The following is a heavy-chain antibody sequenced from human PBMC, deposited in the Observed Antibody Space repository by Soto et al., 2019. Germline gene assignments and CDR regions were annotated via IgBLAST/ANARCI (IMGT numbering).Heavy chain of an antibody. CDR3: AREEQWLASFDY. V-gene: IGHV3-66*01. CDR1: GFTVSSNY. D-gene: IGHD6-19*01. CDR2: IYSGGST. Sequence: GGSLRLSCAASGFTVSSNYMSWVRQAPGKGLEWVSVIYSGGSTYYADSVKGRFTISRDNSKNTLYLQMNSLRAEDTAVYYCAREEQWLASFDYWGQGTLVTVSS. J-gene: IGHJ4*02.